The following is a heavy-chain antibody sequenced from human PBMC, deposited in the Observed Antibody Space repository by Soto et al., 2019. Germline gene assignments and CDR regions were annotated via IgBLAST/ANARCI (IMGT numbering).Heavy chain of an antibody. Sequence: EEQLVESGGGLVQPGGSLRLSCAASGFTFSSYWMHLVHQAPGKCLVWVSRINPGGSITAYADSVKGRFTISRDNAKNTLYLQMNSLRGDDTAVYYCARVPTGKYGVWNYWGQGTLVTVSS. CDR2: INPGGSIT. CDR3: ARVPTGKYGVWNY. V-gene: IGHV3-74*01. CDR1: GFTFSSYW. J-gene: IGHJ4*02. D-gene: IGHD2-8*01.